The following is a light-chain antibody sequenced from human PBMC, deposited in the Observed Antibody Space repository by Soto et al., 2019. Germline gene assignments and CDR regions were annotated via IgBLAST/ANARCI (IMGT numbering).Light chain of an antibody. V-gene: IGLV2-14*01. CDR2: DVS. Sequence: QSALTQPASVSGSPGQSIAISCTGTSSDVGGYNYVSWYQQHPGKTPNLMIYDVSNRPSGVSNRFSGSKSGNTASLTISGRQAEDEADYDCSSYTSSSTWVFGGGTKLTVL. CDR1: SSDVGGYNY. J-gene: IGLJ3*02. CDR3: SSYTSSSTWV.